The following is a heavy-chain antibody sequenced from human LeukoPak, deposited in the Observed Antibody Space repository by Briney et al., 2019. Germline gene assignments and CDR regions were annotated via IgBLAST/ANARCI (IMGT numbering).Heavy chain of an antibody. CDR2: MYSSGTT. D-gene: IGHD5-24*01. CDR1: GDSISSYY. Sequence: SETLSLTCTVSGDSISSYYWSWIRQPAGKGLEWIGRMYSSGTTHYSPSLKSRITMSVDTSKNQFSLRLSSVTAADTAVYYCARGDSYTYDYWGQGALVTVSS. V-gene: IGHV4-4*07. J-gene: IGHJ4*02. CDR3: ARGDSYTYDY.